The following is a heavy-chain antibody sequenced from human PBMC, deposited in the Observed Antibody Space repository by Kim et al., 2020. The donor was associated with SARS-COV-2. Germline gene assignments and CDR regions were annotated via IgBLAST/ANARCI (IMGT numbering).Heavy chain of an antibody. J-gene: IGHJ2*01. CDR3: ARVKDIVVVVAAGGYFDL. V-gene: IGHV4-4*02. D-gene: IGHD2-15*01. Sequence: KSRVTISVDKSKNQFSLKLSSVTAADTAVYYCARVKDIVVVVAAGGYFDLWGRGTLVTVSS.